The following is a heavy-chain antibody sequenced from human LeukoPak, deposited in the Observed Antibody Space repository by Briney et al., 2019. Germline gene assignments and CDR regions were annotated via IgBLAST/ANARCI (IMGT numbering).Heavy chain of an antibody. V-gene: IGHV4-4*02. CDR1: GGSLSSSNW. CDR2: IYHSGST. Sequence: SETLSLTCAVSGGSLSSSNWWSWVRQPPGKGLEWIGEIYHSGSTNYNPSLKSRVTISVDKSKNQFSLKLSSVTAADTAVYYCARVPIAVAAVDYWGQGTLVTASS. D-gene: IGHD6-19*01. J-gene: IGHJ4*02. CDR3: ARVPIAVAAVDY.